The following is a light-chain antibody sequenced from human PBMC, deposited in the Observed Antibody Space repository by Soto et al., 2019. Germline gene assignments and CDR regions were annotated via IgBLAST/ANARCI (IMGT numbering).Light chain of an antibody. V-gene: IGKV1-5*03. CDR3: QQYKSFPT. Sequence: TQSPGTLSLSAGERATLSCRASQSVASNHLAWYQQKPGKAPKLLIYKVSSLESGVPSRFSGSGSGTEFTLTISSLQPDDLGSYYCQQYKSFPTFGQGTKVEIK. CDR1: QSVASNH. J-gene: IGKJ1*01. CDR2: KVS.